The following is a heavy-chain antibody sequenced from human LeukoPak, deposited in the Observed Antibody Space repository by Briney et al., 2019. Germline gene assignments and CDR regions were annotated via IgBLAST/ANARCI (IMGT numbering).Heavy chain of an antibody. CDR2: IYHSGHT. CDR3: ASHPGSWYYYYYMDV. J-gene: IGHJ6*03. V-gene: IGHV4-38-2*01. D-gene: IGHD6-6*01. CDR1: GYSFSSGYY. Sequence: PSETLSLTCAVSGYSFSSGYYWGWIRQPPGKGLEWIGSIYHSGHTYYNPSLKSRFTISVDTSKNQFSLKLSSVTAAEAAAYYCASHPGSWYYYYYMDVWGQGTTVTVSS.